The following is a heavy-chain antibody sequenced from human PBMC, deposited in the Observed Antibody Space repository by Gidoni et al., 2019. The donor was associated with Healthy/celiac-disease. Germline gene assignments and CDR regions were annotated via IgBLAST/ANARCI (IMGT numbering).Heavy chain of an antibody. CDR3: AKGRYFDWLPYYYYMDV. CDR1: GFTFSSYA. CDR2: ISGSGGST. J-gene: IGHJ6*03. Sequence: EVQLLESGGGLVQPGGSLRLSCAASGFTFSSYAMSWVRQAPGKGLEWVSAISGSGGSTYYADSVKGRFTISRDNSKNTLYLQMNSLRAEDTAVYYCAKGRYFDWLPYYYYMDVWGKGTTVTVSS. D-gene: IGHD3-9*01. V-gene: IGHV3-23*01.